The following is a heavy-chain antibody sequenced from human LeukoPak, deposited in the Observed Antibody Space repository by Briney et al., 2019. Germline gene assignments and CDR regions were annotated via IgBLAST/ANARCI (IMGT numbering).Heavy chain of an antibody. CDR3: ARHHTVTRNYYYYMDV. V-gene: IGHV1-2*02. CDR2: INPNSGGT. J-gene: IGHJ6*03. Sequence: ASVKVSCKASGYTFTGYYMHWVRQAPGQGLEWMGWINPNSGGTNYAQKFQGRVTMTRDTSISTAYMELSRLRSEDTAVYYCARHHTVTRNYYYYMDVWGKGTTVTVSS. D-gene: IGHD4-17*01. CDR1: GYTFTGYY.